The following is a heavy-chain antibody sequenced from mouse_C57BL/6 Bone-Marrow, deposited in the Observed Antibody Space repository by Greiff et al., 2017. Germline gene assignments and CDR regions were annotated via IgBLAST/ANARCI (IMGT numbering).Heavy chain of an antibody. J-gene: IGHJ1*03. CDR1: GYTFTDYE. D-gene: IGHD1-1*01. V-gene: IGHV1-15*01. CDR3: TRDTTVVYWYFDV. Sequence: QVHVKQSGAELVRPGASVTLSCKASGYTFTDYEMHWVKQTPVHGLEWIGAIDPETGGTAYNQKFKGKAILTADKSSSTAYMELRSLTSEDSAVYYCTRDTTVVYWYFDVWGTGTTVTVSS. CDR2: IDPETGGT.